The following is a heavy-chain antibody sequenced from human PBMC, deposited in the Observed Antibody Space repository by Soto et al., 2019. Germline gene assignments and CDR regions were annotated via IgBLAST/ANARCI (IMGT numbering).Heavy chain of an antibody. CDR1: GFTCSGHW. V-gene: IGHV3-7*01. J-gene: IGHJ2*01. CDR3: ARDADTVVRGRGRYFAL. CDR2: IKQDGSEK. D-gene: IGHD3-10*01. Sequence: PGGSMRLSWAAAGFTCSGHWVRWVSKAPGKGLEWVANIKQDGSEKYYVDSVKGRFTISSDNAKNSLYLQMNSLRAEDTAGYYCARDADTVVRGRGRYFALWGRGTLDTGSS.